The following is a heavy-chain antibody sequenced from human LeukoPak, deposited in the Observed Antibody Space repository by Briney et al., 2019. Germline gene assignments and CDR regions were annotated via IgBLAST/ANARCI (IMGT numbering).Heavy chain of an antibody. CDR2: ISGFGENT. J-gene: IGHJ5*02. CDR1: VFTFIISA. V-gene: IGHV3-23*01. Sequence: GGSLRLSCAASVFTFIISAMSWVRQAPGKGLEWVSTISGFGENTYYADSVKGRFTISRDNFKSALFLQMNSLRAEDTAVYYCAKGGHYSCFDPWGQGTLVIVSS. CDR3: AKGGHYSCFDP. D-gene: IGHD1-26*01.